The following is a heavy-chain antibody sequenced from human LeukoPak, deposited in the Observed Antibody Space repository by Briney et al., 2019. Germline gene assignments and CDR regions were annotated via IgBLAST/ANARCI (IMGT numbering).Heavy chain of an antibody. V-gene: IGHV4-39*07. Sequence: PSETLSLTCIVSGGSISSGSHYWSWIRQPPGKGLEWIGEINHSGSTNYNPSLKSRVTISVDTSKNQFSLKLSSVTAADTAVYYCARGRRAYYYDSSGYYYWGQGTLVTVSS. CDR3: ARGRRAYYYDSSGYYY. CDR1: GGSISSGSHY. CDR2: INHSGST. J-gene: IGHJ4*02. D-gene: IGHD3-22*01.